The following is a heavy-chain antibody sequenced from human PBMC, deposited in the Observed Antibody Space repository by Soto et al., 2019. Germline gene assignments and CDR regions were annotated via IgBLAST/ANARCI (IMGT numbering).Heavy chain of an antibody. CDR1: GYTFIDYY. CDR3: ARESVALTKDFDY. J-gene: IGHJ4*02. Sequence: QVQLRQSGAEVKKPGASVKVSCKASGYTFIDYYMHWVRQAPGQGPEWMGCINPKGGGTKYAQKFQDWVTMTWDTSISTAYMELNRLRSDDTAVYYCARESVALTKDFDYWGQGTLVTVSS. CDR2: INPKGGGT. D-gene: IGHD2-21*02. V-gene: IGHV1-2*04.